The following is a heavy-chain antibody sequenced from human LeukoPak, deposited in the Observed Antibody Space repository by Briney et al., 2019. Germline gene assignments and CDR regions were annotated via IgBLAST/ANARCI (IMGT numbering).Heavy chain of an antibody. Sequence: GGSLRLSCAASGFSLRTSWMSWVRQAQGKGLEWVGNIKQDGSEKNYVDSVKGRFTISRDNTKNSLYLQMNSLRAEDTAVYYCAKDGGGPLDWGQGTLVTVSS. D-gene: IGHD3-10*01. J-gene: IGHJ4*02. CDR3: AKDGGGPLD. CDR1: GFSLRTSW. V-gene: IGHV3-7*04. CDR2: IKQDGSEK.